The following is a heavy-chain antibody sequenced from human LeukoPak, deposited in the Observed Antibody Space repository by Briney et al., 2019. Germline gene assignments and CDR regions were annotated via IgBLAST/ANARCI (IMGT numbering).Heavy chain of an antibody. CDR3: ARGEVGASLIDY. Sequence: ASVKVSCKASGGTFSSYAISWVRQAPGQGLEWMGWISAYNGNTNYAQKLQGRVTMTTDTSTSTAYMELRSLRSDDTAVYYCARGEVGASLIDYWGQGTLVTVSS. CDR1: GGTFSSYA. D-gene: IGHD1-26*01. V-gene: IGHV1-18*01. CDR2: ISAYNGNT. J-gene: IGHJ4*02.